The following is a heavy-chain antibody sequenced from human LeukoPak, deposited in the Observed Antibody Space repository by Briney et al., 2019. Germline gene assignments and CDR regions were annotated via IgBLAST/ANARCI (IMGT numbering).Heavy chain of an antibody. CDR3: AKDRDRVRGINWHFDL. D-gene: IGHD3-10*01. Sequence: GGSLRLSCAASGFTFSDYAMAWVRQAPGKGLEWVSGISGSGGITYYADSVKGRFTMSRDNSKNTLSLQMDSLRVEDTAVYYCAKDRDRVRGINWHFDLWGRGALVTVSS. V-gene: IGHV3-23*01. J-gene: IGHJ2*01. CDR2: ISGSGGIT. CDR1: GFTFSDYA.